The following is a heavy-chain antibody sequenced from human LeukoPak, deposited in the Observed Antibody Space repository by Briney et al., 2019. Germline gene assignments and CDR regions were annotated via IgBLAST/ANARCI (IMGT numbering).Heavy chain of an antibody. CDR1: GFTFSSYW. CDR3: ARVLTGTAPFDY. D-gene: IGHD7-27*01. Sequence: GGSLRLSCAASGFTFSSYWMHWVRHAPGKGLVWVSRINSDGSSTSYAGSVKGRFTISRDNAKNTLYLQMNSLRAEDTAVYYCARVLTGTAPFDYWGQGTLVTVSS. J-gene: IGHJ4*02. CDR2: INSDGSST. V-gene: IGHV3-74*01.